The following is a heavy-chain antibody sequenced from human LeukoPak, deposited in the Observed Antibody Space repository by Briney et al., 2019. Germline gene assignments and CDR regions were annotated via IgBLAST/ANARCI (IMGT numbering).Heavy chain of an antibody. CDR2: IYSSGST. CDR1: GGSISSNY. Sequence: PSETLSLTCTVSGGSISSNYWSWIRQPAGKGLEWIGRIYSSGSTNYNPPLKSRVTMSVDTSKNQFSLKLNSVTAADTAVYYCAREDYLPIVVVPAANLDYYYYYYMDVWGKGTTVTVSS. J-gene: IGHJ6*03. CDR3: AREDYLPIVVVPAANLDYYYYYYMDV. D-gene: IGHD2-2*01. V-gene: IGHV4-4*07.